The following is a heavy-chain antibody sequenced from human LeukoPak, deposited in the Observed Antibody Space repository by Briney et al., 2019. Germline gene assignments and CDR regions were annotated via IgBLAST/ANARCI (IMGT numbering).Heavy chain of an antibody. D-gene: IGHD2-21*02. V-gene: IGHV4-59*01. Sequence: PSETLSLTCTVSGGSISSYYWSWIRQPPGKGLEWIGYIYYSGSTNYNSSFKSRVTISVDTSKNQFSLKLSSVTAADTAVYYCARAPYCGGDCYAFDIWGQGTMVTVSS. CDR3: ARAPYCGGDCYAFDI. CDR2: IYYSGST. CDR1: GGSISSYY. J-gene: IGHJ3*02.